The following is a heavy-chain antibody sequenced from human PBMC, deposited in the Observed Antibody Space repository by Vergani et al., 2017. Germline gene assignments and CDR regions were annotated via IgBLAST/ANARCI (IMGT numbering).Heavy chain of an antibody. J-gene: IGHJ3*02. V-gene: IGHV1-69*04. CDR2: IIPILGIA. Sequence: QVQLVQSGAEVKKPGSSVKVSCKASGGTFSSYAISWVRQAPGQGLEWMGRIIPILGIANYAQKFQGRVTITADKSTSTAYMELSSLRSEDTAVYYCARDIVVRLVLGDAFDIWGQGTMVTVSS. CDR1: GGTFSSYA. D-gene: IGHD2-21*01. CDR3: ARDIVVRLVLGDAFDI.